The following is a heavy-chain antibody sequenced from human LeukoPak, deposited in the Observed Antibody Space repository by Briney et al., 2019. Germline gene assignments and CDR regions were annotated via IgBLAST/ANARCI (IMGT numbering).Heavy chain of an antibody. CDR2: ISGSGSNT. CDR1: GFTFSSYG. J-gene: IGHJ4*02. CDR3: AKLGYYY. D-gene: IGHD2-15*01. Sequence: GGALRLSCAASGFTFSSYGMSWVRQAPGKGLEWVSAISGSGSNTHYADSVKGRFTISRDNSKNTLYLQMNSLRAEDTAVYYCAKLGYYYWGQGTLVTVSS. V-gene: IGHV3-23*01.